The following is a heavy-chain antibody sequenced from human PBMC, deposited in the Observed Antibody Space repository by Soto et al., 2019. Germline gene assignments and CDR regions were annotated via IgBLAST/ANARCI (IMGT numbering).Heavy chain of an antibody. V-gene: IGHV1-3*01. D-gene: IGHD2-2*01. CDR1: GYTFTSYA. CDR3: ARGIPAAIRPRSWFDP. CDR2: INAGNGNT. J-gene: IGHJ5*02. Sequence: QVQLVQSGAEVKKPGASVKVSCKASGYTFTSYAMHWVRQAPGQRLEWMGWINAGNGNTKYSQKFQGRVTITRDTSASTAYMELSSLRSEDTAVYYCARGIPAAIRPRSWFDPWGQGTLVTVSS.